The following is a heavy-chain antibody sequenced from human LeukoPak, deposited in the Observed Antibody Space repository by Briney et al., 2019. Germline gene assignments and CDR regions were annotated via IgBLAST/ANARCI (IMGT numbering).Heavy chain of an antibody. D-gene: IGHD5-12*01. CDR3: ARDVRGYLSFAV. J-gene: IGHJ3*01. CDR1: GFTFSSYE. CDR2: ISSSGSSI. V-gene: IGHV3-48*03. Sequence: GGSLRLSCAASGFTFSSYEMNWVRQAPGKGLEWVSYISSSGSSIYYADSVKGRFTIPRDNAKNSLYLQMNSLRAEDTAVYYCARDVRGYLSFAVWGQGTMVTVSS.